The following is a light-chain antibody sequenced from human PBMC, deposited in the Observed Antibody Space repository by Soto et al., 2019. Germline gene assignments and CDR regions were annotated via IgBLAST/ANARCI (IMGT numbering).Light chain of an antibody. J-gene: IGKJ4*01. CDR3: QQYDDLPLT. V-gene: IGKV1-33*01. CDR2: DAS. CDR1: HDITNY. Sequence: DIQLTQSPSSLSASVGDRVTITCQADHDITNYLNWYQQRPGQATKLLIYDASNLEPGVPSRFSGSGSGRSFTFTIANLQSEDFATYYCQQYDDLPLTFGGGTKVE.